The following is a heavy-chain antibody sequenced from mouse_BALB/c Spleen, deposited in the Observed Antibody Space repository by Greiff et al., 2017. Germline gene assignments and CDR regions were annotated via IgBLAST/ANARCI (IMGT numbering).Heavy chain of an antibody. D-gene: IGHD2-14*01. V-gene: IGHV5-12-2*01. CDR1: GFTFSSYT. CDR3: ARAYYRYDDYAMDY. CDR2: ISNGGGST. Sequence: EVKLMESGGGLVQPGGSLKLSCAASGFTFSSYTMSWVRQTPEKRLEWVAYISNGGGSTYYPDTVKGRFTISRDNAKNTLYLQMSSLKSEDTAMYYCARAYYRYDDYAMDYWGQGTSVTVSS. J-gene: IGHJ4*01.